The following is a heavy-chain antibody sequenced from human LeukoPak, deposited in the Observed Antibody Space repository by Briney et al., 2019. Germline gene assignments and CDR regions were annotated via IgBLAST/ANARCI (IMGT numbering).Heavy chain of an antibody. D-gene: IGHD3-22*01. Sequence: ASVKVSCKASGYTFTGYYMHWVRQAPGQGLEWMGGIIPILGTSNYAQRFQGRVTITADESSGTAYMALSSLRSEDTAIYYCATTRDYYENSGYTLLQDWGQGTLVTVSS. V-gene: IGHV1-69*13. CDR3: ATTRDYYENSGYTLLQD. J-gene: IGHJ1*01. CDR1: GYTFTGYY. CDR2: IIPILGTS.